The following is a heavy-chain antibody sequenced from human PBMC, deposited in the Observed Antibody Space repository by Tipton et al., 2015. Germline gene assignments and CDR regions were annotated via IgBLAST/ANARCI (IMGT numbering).Heavy chain of an antibody. CDR3: ARVKVATMLYYFDY. J-gene: IGHJ4*02. V-gene: IGHV4-39*07. D-gene: IGHD5-12*01. Sequence: LRLSCTVSGGSISSSSYHWSWIRQPPGKGLELVGSIYYSGNTYYNPSLKSRATTSVDTSKSQFSLKLTSVTAADTAVYYCARVKVATMLYYFDYWGQGTLVTVSS. CDR2: IYYSGNT. CDR1: GGSISSSSYH.